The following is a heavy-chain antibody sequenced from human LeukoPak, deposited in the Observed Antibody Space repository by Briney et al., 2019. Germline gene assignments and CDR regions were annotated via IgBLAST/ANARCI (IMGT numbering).Heavy chain of an antibody. Sequence: GGSLRLSCAASGFTFSSYSMNWVRQAPGEGLEWVSYISSSSSTIYYADSVKGRFTISRDNAKNSLFLQMNSLRDEDTAVYYCARDSNRLWQLASSALDYWGQGTLVTVSS. D-gene: IGHD6-6*01. V-gene: IGHV3-48*02. CDR3: ARDSNRLWQLASSALDY. J-gene: IGHJ4*02. CDR2: ISSSSSTI. CDR1: GFTFSSYS.